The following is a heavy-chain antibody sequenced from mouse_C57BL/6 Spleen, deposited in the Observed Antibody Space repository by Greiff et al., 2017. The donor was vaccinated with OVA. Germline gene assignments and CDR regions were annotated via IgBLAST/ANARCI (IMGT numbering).Heavy chain of an antibody. Sequence: QVQLQQPGAELVKPGASVKMSCKASGYTFTSYWITWVKQRPGQGLAWIGAIYPGSGSTTYNEKFKSKATLTVDKSSSTAYMQLSSRTSEDSAVYYCARLGASSGHFDYWGKGTTLSVSS. D-gene: IGHD3-2*02. V-gene: IGHV1-55*01. J-gene: IGHJ2*01. CDR2: IYPGSGST. CDR3: ARLGASSGHFDY. CDR1: GYTFTSYW.